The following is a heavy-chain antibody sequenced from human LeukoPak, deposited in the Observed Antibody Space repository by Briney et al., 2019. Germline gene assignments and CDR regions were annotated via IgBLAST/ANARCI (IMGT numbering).Heavy chain of an antibody. Sequence: GESLKISCKGSGYSFTSYWIGWVRQMPGKGLEWMGIIYPSDSDTQYSPSFQGQVTFSADKSCSTAYLQWSSLKASDTAIYYCATSFDTSGSDAFDIWGQGTMVTVSS. V-gene: IGHV5-51*01. CDR3: ATSFDTSGSDAFDI. CDR1: GYSFTSYW. J-gene: IGHJ3*02. CDR2: IYPSDSDT. D-gene: IGHD3-22*01.